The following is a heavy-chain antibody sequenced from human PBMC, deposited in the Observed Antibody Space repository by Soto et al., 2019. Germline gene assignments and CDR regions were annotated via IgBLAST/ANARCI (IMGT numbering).Heavy chain of an antibody. V-gene: IGHV3-23*01. CDR3: AKALYDFWSGYPTYGMDV. J-gene: IGHJ6*01. CDR1: GFTFSSYA. D-gene: IGHD3-3*01. Sequence: GGSLRLSCAASGFTFSSYAMSWVRQAPGKGLEWVSAISGSGGSTYYADSVKGRFTISRDNSKNTLYLQMNSLRAEDTAVYYCAKALYDFWSGYPTYGMDVWGQGTTVTVS. CDR2: ISGSGGST.